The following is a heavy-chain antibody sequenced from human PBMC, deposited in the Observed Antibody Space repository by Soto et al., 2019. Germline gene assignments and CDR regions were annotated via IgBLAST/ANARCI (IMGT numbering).Heavy chain of an antibody. V-gene: IGHV1-18*04. J-gene: IGHJ6*02. CDR3: ARKAGSTTYYYYGMDV. Sequence: QVQLVQSGAEVKKPGASVKVSCKASGYTFTSYGISWVRQAPGQGLEWMGWISAYNGNTNYAQKLQGRVTMTTDTSTSTAYMELMSLRSDDTAVYYCARKAGSTTYYYYGMDVWGQGTTVTVSS. CDR1: GYTFTSYG. D-gene: IGHD2-2*01. CDR2: ISAYNGNT.